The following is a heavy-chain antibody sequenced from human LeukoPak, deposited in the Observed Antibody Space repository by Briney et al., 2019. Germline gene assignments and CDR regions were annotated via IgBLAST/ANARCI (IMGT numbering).Heavy chain of an antibody. J-gene: IGHJ4*02. CDR2: IYYSGST. D-gene: IGHD3-10*01. Sequence: PSETLSLTCTVSGGSISSYYWSWIRQPPGKGLEWIGYIYYSGSTNYNPSLKSRVTISVDTSKNQFSLKLSSVTAADTAVYYCARHGVGDMVRGVIRAPFDYWGQGTLVTVSS. V-gene: IGHV4-59*08. CDR1: GGSISSYY. CDR3: ARHGVGDMVRGVIRAPFDY.